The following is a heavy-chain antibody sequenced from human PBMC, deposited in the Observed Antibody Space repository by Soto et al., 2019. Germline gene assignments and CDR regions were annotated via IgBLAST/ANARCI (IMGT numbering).Heavy chain of an antibody. CDR3: TRLVDFWSGYPTYYYGMDV. Sequence: PGGSLRLSCAASGFTFSGSAMHWVRQASGKGLEWVGRIRSKANSYATAYAASVKGRFTISRDESKNTAYLQMNSLKTEDTAVYYCTRLVDFWSGYPTYYYGMDVWGQGTTVTVSS. CDR2: IRSKANSYAT. J-gene: IGHJ6*02. V-gene: IGHV3-73*01. CDR1: GFTFSGSA. D-gene: IGHD3-3*01.